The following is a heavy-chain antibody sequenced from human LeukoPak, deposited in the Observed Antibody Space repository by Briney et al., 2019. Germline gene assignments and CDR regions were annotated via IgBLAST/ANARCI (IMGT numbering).Heavy chain of an antibody. Sequence: SETLSLTCTVSGGSISSHYWSWIRQPPGKGLEWIGYIYYSGSTNYNPSLKSRVTISVDTSKNQFSLKLSSMTAADTAVYYCARGWKQLVGGYYYYYMDVWGKGTTVTVSS. CDR1: GGSISSHY. D-gene: IGHD6-6*01. CDR2: IYYSGST. J-gene: IGHJ6*03. V-gene: IGHV4-59*11. CDR3: ARGWKQLVGGYYYYYMDV.